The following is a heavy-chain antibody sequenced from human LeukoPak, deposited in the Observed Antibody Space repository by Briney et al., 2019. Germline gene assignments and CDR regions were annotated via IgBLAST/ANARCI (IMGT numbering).Heavy chain of an antibody. CDR1: GYTFTGYY. D-gene: IGHD1-26*01. CDR2: INPNSGGT. CDR3: ARAPYSGRGFDP. Sequence: ASVKVSCKASGYTFTGYYMHWVRQAPGQGLEWMGRINPNSGGTNYAQKFQGRVTMNRDTSISTAYMELSRLRSDDTAVYYCARAPYSGRGFDPWGQGTLVTVSS. V-gene: IGHV1-2*06. J-gene: IGHJ5*02.